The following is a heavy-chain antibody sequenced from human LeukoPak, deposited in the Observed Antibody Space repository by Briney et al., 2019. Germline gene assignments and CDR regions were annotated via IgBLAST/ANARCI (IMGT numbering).Heavy chain of an antibody. V-gene: IGHV4-59*02. CDR1: GGSVASYF. CDR2: ISYSGST. CDR3: ARLFGLLLPFDF. Sequence: SETLSLTCTVSGGSVASYFWSWIRQPPGKGLEWIGYISYSGSTNYNPSLKSRVTISVDTSRDQLFLKLTSVTAADTAVYYCARLFGLLLPFDFWGQGTMDTVSS. D-gene: IGHD2-15*01. J-gene: IGHJ3*01.